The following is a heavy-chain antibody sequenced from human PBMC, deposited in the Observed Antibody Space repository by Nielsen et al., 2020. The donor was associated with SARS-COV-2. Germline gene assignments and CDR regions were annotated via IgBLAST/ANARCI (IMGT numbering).Heavy chain of an antibody. V-gene: IGHV4-34*01. Sequence: SETLSLTCAVYGESSSTYYWNWIRQFPGKGLEWIGEIDHSGSAVYHPYLKRRVTISVDTYKSKLSLKMTSVTAADTAVYYCATGRVQLWRKYYFDFWGQGTLVTVSS. J-gene: IGHJ4*02. D-gene: IGHD1-1*01. CDR1: GESSSTYY. CDR2: IDHSGSA. CDR3: ATGRVQLWRKYYFDF.